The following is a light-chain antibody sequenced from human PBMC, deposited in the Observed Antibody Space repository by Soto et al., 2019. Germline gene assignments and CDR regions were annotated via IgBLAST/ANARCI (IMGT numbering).Light chain of an antibody. CDR2: TVS. V-gene: IGLV2-14*01. J-gene: IGLJ1*01. Sequence: QSALTQPASVSGSPGQSITISCTGTSSDVGGYKYVSWYQQHPGKAPKLLIYTVSNRPSGVSNRFSGSKSGNTASLTISGLQAEDEADYYCSSYTSSSSYVFRTGTKLTVL. CDR3: SSYTSSSSYV. CDR1: SSDVGGYKY.